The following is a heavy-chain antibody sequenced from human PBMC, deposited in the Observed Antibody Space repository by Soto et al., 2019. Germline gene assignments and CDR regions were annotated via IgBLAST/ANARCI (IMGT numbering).Heavy chain of an antibody. CDR3: TTDPLGGIVVVPAAIKAADY. D-gene: IGHD2-2*02. CDR2: IKSKTDGETT. Sequence: EVQLVESGGGLVKPGGSLRLSCAASGFTFSNAWMSWVRQAPGKGLEWVGRIKSKTDGETTDYAAPVKGRFTISREDSKNSLYLQMNSLKTEYTAVYYCTTDPLGGIVVVPAAIKAADYWGQGTLVTVSS. V-gene: IGHV3-15*01. J-gene: IGHJ4*02. CDR1: GFTFSNAW.